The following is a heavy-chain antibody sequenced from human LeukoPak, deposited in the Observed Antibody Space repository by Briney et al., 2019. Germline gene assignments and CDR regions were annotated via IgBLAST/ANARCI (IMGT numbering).Heavy chain of an antibody. V-gene: IGHV1-8*01. J-gene: IGHJ5*02. CDR1: GYTLTSYD. CDR3: ARGSLRYFDWLTSPPTGFDP. D-gene: IGHD3-9*01. CDR2: MNPNSGNT. Sequence: ASVKVSCKASGYTLTSYDINWVRQATGQGLEWMGWMNPNSGNTGYAQKFQGRVTMTRNTSISTAYMELSSLRSEDTAVYYCARGSLRYFDWLTSPPTGFDPWGQGTLVTVSS.